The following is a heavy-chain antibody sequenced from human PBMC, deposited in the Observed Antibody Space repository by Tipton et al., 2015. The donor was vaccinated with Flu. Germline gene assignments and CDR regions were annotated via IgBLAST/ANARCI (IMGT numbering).Heavy chain of an antibody. CDR2: IYYSSRGST. J-gene: IGHJ3*02. D-gene: IGHD3-10*01. V-gene: IGHV4-59*07. CDR3: SSYYIRAFDI. CDR1: GDSITDYY. Sequence: TLSLTCNVSGDSITDYYWSWIRQPPGKGLEWIASIYYSSRGSTSHYPSVKSRVTMSLDASKSRFSLKLSSVTAADTAMYYCSSYYIRAFDIWGQGTMVAVSS.